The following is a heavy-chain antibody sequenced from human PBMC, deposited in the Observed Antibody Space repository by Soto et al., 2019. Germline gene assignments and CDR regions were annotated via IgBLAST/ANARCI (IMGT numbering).Heavy chain of an antibody. CDR3: ARDFLGLGGY. Sequence: EVQLLESGGGLVQPGGSLRLSCAASGFTFSSHAMSWVRQAPGKGLEWVSAIAVAGTTYYADSVKGRFTISRDNSKNTVYLQMSSLRAEDTAVYYCARDFLGLGGYWGQGTLVTVSS. CDR2: IAVAGTT. J-gene: IGHJ4*02. CDR1: GFTFSSHA. D-gene: IGHD3-16*01. V-gene: IGHV3-23*01.